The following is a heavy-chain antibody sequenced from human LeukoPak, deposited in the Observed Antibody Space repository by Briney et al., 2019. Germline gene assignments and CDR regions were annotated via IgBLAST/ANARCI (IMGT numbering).Heavy chain of an antibody. CDR2: INSDGRSI. J-gene: IGHJ3*02. CDR3: ARGGGPPEALGDALNI. Sequence: GGSLRLSCAASGFTFSNYWMHWVLQAPGKGLVRVSRINSDGRSIIYADSGKGRFTISRYNAKNTLYLEMSSLRVEDTAVYYCARGGGPPEALGDALNIWGEGTMVTVPS. V-gene: IGHV3-74*01. D-gene: IGHD3-16*01. CDR1: GFTFSNYW.